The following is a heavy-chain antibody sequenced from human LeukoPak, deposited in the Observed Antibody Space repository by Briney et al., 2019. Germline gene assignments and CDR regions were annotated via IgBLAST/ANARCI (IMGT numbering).Heavy chain of an antibody. CDR3: ARGRDSGYAFDY. Sequence: NAGGSLRLSCAASGFTFSSYTINCVRQAPGKGLEWVSSISSGSTNIYYADSVKGRFTISRDNAKNSLYLQMNSLRDEDTAVYYCARGRDSGYAFDYWGQGTLVTVSS. J-gene: IGHJ4*02. V-gene: IGHV3-21*01. D-gene: IGHD5-12*01. CDR1: GFTFSSYT. CDR2: ISSGSTNI.